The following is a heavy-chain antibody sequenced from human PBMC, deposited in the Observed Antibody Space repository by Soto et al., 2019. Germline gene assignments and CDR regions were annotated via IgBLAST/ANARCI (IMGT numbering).Heavy chain of an antibody. J-gene: IGHJ6*02. CDR2: ISGYNGHT. CDR3: AREGEMPYYYYGLDV. Sequence: QVQLVQSGPEVRKPGASVKVSCKASGYTFTTYGISWVRQAPGQGLEWMGWISGYNGHTKYAQKFQGRVTXTXDXSPXTVYMDLRSLRSDDTAVYYCAREGEMPYYYYGLDVWGQGTTVTVSS. V-gene: IGHV1-18*01. D-gene: IGHD3-16*01. CDR1: GYTFTTYG.